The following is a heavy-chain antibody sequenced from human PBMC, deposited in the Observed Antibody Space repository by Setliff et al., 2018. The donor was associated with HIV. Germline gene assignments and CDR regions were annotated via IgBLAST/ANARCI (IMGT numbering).Heavy chain of an antibody. CDR1: GGSISSSSYY. V-gene: IGHV4-39*07. CDR3: ATYPRPPYDFEY. CDR2: IYSGGTT. J-gene: IGHJ4*02. Sequence: SETLSLTCTVSGGSISSSSYYWGWIRQPPGKGLEWIGNIYSGGTTYYNPSLQSRVTISLDTSKSQFSLKLTSATAADTAVYYCATYPRPPYDFEYWGQGNLVTVSS. D-gene: IGHD3-16*01.